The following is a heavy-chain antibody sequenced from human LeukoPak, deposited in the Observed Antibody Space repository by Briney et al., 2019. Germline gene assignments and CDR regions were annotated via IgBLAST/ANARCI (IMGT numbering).Heavy chain of an antibody. V-gene: IGHV3-66*02. CDR2: IYSGGST. J-gene: IGHJ4*02. Sequence: PGGSLRLSCAASGFTVSSNYMSWVRQAPGKGLEWVSVIYSGGSTYHADSVKGRFTISRDNSKNTLYLQMNSLRAEDTAVYYCARDAGYDFWSGYYQGYFDYWGQGTLVTVSS. CDR3: ARDAGYDFWSGYYQGYFDY. CDR1: GFTVSSNY. D-gene: IGHD3-3*01.